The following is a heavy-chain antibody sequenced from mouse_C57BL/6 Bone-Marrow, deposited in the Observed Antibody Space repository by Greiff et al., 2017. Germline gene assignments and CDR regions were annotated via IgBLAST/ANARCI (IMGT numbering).Heavy chain of an antibody. CDR3: ARQAY. Sequence: EVQVVESGGDLVKPGGSLKLSCAASGFTFSSYGMSWVRQTPDKRLEWVATIGSGGSYTYYPDSVKGRFTISRDNAKNTLYLQMSSLKSEDTAMYYCARQAYWGQGTLVTVSA. CDR1: GFTFSSYG. V-gene: IGHV5-6*01. J-gene: IGHJ3*01. CDR2: IGSGGSYT.